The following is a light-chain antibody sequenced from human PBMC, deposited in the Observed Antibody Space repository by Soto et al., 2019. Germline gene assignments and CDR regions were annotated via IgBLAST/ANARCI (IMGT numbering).Light chain of an antibody. J-gene: IGLJ2*01. Sequence: QSVLTQPPSVSAAPGQKVTMSCSGSSSNIGSNDVSWYQQCPGTAPKLLIYDNNKRPSGIPDRFSGSKSGTSATLGITGLQTGDEADYYCGTWDSGLSAVVFGGGTKLTVL. CDR2: DNN. CDR1: SSNIGSND. CDR3: GTWDSGLSAVV. V-gene: IGLV1-51*01.